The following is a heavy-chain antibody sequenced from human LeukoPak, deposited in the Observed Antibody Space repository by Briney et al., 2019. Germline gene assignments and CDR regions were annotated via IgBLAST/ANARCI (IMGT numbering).Heavy chain of an antibody. Sequence: SETLSLTCTVSGASITTYYWSWIRQPPGKGLEWIGYMFHSGTTNYNPSLKSRVTISLDTSKNQFSLKLTSVTGADTAVYYCAGGPSSSTSGFWGQGTLVTVSS. J-gene: IGHJ4*02. CDR1: GASITTYY. CDR3: AGGPSSSTSGF. D-gene: IGHD6-13*01. CDR2: MFHSGTT. V-gene: IGHV4-59*01.